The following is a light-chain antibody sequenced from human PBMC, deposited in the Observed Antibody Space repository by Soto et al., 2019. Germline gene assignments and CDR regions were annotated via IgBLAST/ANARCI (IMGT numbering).Light chain of an antibody. Sequence: QSALTHPRSVSGSPGQSIIISCTGSSSDVGAYSFASWYQQHPGAAPKLLIHDVDKRPPGVPDRFSASKSGNTASLTISGLQAEDEADYCCCSYAGAYRYVFGSGTKLTVL. J-gene: IGLJ1*01. V-gene: IGLV2-11*01. CDR3: CSYAGAYRYV. CDR2: DVD. CDR1: SSDVGAYSF.